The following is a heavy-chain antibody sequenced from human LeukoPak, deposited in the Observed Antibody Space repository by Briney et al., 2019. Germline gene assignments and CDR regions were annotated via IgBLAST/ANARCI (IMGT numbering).Heavy chain of an antibody. J-gene: IGHJ4*02. CDR1: GFTFSSYA. CDR2: ISGSDGST. CDR3: AKDLRTPYYDFWSGYYEFDY. V-gene: IGHV3-23*01. Sequence: GGSLRLSCAASGFTFSSYAMSWVRQAPGKGLEWVSAISGSDGSTYYADSVKGRFTISRDNSKNTLYLQMNSLRAEDTAVYYCAKDLRTPYYDFWSGYYEFDYWGQGTLVTVSS. D-gene: IGHD3-3*01.